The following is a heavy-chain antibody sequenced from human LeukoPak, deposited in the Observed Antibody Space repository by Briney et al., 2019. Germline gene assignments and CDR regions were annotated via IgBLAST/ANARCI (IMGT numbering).Heavy chain of an antibody. CDR2: VNPSGGT. CDR1: GGSFSGYY. D-gene: IGHD3-16*02. V-gene: IGHV4-34*01. CDR3: SRGNNRYRLSS. Sequence: SETLSLTCAVSGGSFSGYYWHWIRQPPGNGLEWIGEVNPSGGTNYSPCLKSRVTISVNTSTNQCSMTVTPVAAADTAVYYWSRGNNRYRLSSWGQGTLVTVSS. J-gene: IGHJ4*02.